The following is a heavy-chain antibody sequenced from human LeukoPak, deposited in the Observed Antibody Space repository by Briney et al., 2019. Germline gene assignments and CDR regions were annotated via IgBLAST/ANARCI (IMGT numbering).Heavy chain of an antibody. CDR3: ARARYYYDNSGFAMHAFDI. J-gene: IGHJ3*02. Sequence: SVKVSCKDSGGTFSSYAISWVRQAPGQGLEWMGGIIPIFGTANYAQKFQGRVTITADESTSTAYMELSRLRSDDTAVYYCARARYYYDNSGFAMHAFDIWGQGTMVTVSS. CDR1: GGTFSSYA. D-gene: IGHD3-22*01. CDR2: IIPIFGTA. V-gene: IGHV1-69*13.